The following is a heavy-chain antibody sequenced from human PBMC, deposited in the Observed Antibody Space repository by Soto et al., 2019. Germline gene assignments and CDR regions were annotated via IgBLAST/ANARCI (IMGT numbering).Heavy chain of an antibody. CDR3: SRDVSPTQYYYGMDV. CDR1: QFTFSNYV. Sequence: EVQLVESGGGLVKPWESLRLSCVASQFTFSNYVMNWVRQAPGKGLEWVASISRRSSSTYYADSVKGRFTISRDNAQNSLSLQMNSLRVEDKAVYYCSRDVSPTQYYYGMDVWGQGTTVTVSS. D-gene: IGHD4-4*01. CDR2: ISRRSSST. J-gene: IGHJ6*02. V-gene: IGHV3-21*01.